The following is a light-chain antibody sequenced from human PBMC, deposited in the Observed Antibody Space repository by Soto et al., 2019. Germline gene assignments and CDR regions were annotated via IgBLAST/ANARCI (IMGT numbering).Light chain of an antibody. V-gene: IGLV1-40*01. CDR1: SSNIGAGYD. CDR2: GNN. Sequence: QSALTQARSISGAPGQRVTISCTGSSSNIGAGYDVHWFQQFPGTAPRLLIHGNNNRPSGVPDRFSGSESGTSASLAIAGLQAGDEAIYYCQSFDSDLSAFVFGTGTKLTVL. CDR3: QSFDSDLSAFV. J-gene: IGLJ1*01.